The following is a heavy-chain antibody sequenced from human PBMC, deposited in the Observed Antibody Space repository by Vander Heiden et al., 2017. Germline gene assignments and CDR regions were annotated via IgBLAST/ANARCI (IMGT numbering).Heavy chain of an antibody. Sequence: VQLAAPGCDSVQRGGSLSLSCSPSGLAFSSYAMHWVRQAPGKGLEYVSAISSNGYSTYYANSVKGRFTISRDNSKNTLYLQMGSLRTEDMAVYYCARAYYDFWSGYDYWGQGTLATVSS. CDR3: ARAYYDFWSGYDY. CDR2: ISSNGYST. V-gene: IGHV3-64*01. D-gene: IGHD3-3*01. J-gene: IGHJ4*02. CDR1: GLAFSSYA.